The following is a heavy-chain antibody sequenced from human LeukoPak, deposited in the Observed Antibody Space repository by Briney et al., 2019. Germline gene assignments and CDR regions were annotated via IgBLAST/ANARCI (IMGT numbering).Heavy chain of an antibody. V-gene: IGHV3-23*01. D-gene: IGHD3-10*01. J-gene: IGHJ4*02. CDR3: AKGSYYYGSGSYYLFDY. CDR2: ISGSGGST. CDR1: GFTFSSYA. Sequence: GGSLRLSCAASGFTFSSYAMSWVRQAPGKGLEWVSAISGSGGSTYYADSVKGRFTISRDNSKNTLYLQMNSQRAEDTAVYYCAKGSYYYGSGSYYLFDYWGQGTLVTVSS.